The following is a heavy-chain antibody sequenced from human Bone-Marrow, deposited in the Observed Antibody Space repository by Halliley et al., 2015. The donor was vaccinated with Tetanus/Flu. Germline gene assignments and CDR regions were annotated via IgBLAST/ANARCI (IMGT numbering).Heavy chain of an antibody. CDR1: GASINNYY. CDR3: ARHPTVYSNWFNP. Sequence: LRLSCTVSGASINNYYWSWIRQPPGKGLEWLGYIYSDGYTTYNPSLKSRLTISQDTSKSQFSLKLTSVTAADTAVYYCARHPTVYSNWFNPWGPGTLVAVSS. D-gene: IGHD2-15*01. J-gene: IGHJ5*02. CDR2: IYSDGYT. V-gene: IGHV4-59*08.